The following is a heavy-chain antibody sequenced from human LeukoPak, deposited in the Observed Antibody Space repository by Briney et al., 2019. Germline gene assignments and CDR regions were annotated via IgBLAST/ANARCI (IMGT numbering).Heavy chain of an antibody. V-gene: IGHV3-30-3*01. CDR2: ISYDGSNK. D-gene: IGHD1-26*01. Sequence: GGSLRLSCAASGFTFSSYAMHWVRQAPGKGLEWVAVISYDGSNKYYADSVKGRFTISRDNSKNTLYLQMNSLRAEDTAVYYCAGDFSFRVGARIGMDVWGQGTTVTVSS. CDR3: AGDFSFRVGARIGMDV. J-gene: IGHJ6*02. CDR1: GFTFSSYA.